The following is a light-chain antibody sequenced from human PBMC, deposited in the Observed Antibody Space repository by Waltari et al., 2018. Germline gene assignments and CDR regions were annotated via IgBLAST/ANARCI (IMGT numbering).Light chain of an antibody. J-gene: IGLJ1*01. CDR1: SSDIGIYNL. V-gene: IGLV2-23*02. CDR3: CSYAGDSTYV. Sequence: QSALTQPASVSGSPGQSITISCIGSSSDIGIYNLVSWYQHHPGKVPKLIIYEVSERPSGVSGRFSGSKSGNTASLTLSDLQPEDGADYYCCSYAGDSTYVFGTGTKVTVL. CDR2: EVS.